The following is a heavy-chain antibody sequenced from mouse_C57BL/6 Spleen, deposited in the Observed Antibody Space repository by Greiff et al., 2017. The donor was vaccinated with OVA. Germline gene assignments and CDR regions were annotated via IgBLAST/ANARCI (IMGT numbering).Heavy chain of an antibody. CDR1: GFTFSDYY. D-gene: IGHD6-2*01. CDR3: ARCVSWNYAMDY. CDR2: INYDGSST. J-gene: IGHJ4*01. Sequence: EVKLVESEGGLVQPGSSMKLSCTASGFTFSDYYMAWVRQVPEKGLEWVANINYDGSSTYYLDSLKSRFIISRDNAKNILYLQMSSLKSEDTATYYCARCVSWNYAMDYWGQGTSVTVSS. V-gene: IGHV5-16*01.